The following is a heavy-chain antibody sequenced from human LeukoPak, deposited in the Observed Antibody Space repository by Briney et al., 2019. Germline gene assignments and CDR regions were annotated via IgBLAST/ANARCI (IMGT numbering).Heavy chain of an antibody. D-gene: IGHD6-13*01. CDR3: ARAVAAAGMVFGPDALDF. Sequence: SETLSLTCTVSGDSISIYYWSWIRQPPGKGLEWIGYIYNSGNTNYNPSLKSRATMSLDTSKNQFSLKLSSVTAADTAVYYCARAVAAAGMVFGPDALDFWGQGTMVTVSS. CDR2: IYNSGNT. CDR1: GDSISIYY. V-gene: IGHV4-59*12. J-gene: IGHJ3*01.